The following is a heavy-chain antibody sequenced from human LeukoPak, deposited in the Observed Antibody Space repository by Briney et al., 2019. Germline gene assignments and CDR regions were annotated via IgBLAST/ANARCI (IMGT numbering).Heavy chain of an antibody. CDR3: ARARGITIFGVVIPHAFDY. V-gene: IGHV3-7*01. J-gene: IGHJ4*02. CDR2: IKQDGSEK. D-gene: IGHD3-3*01. Sequence: GGSLRLSCAASGFTFSSYGMHWVRQAPGKGLEWVANIKQDGSEKYYVDSVKGRFTISRDNAKNSLYLQMNSLRAEDTAVYYCARARGITIFGVVIPHAFDYWGQGTLVTVSS. CDR1: GFTFSSYG.